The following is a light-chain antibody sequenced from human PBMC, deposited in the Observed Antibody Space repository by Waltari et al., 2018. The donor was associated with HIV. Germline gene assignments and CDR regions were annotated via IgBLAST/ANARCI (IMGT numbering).Light chain of an antibody. CDR1: QSIATW. CDR3: QQYNTSSPWT. V-gene: IGKV1-5*03. J-gene: IGKJ1*01. Sequence: DIQMTQSPSTLPACVGDRITITCRASQSIATWLAWYQQKPGKAPKLLIYRASSLETGVPLRFSGSGSGTEFTLTISSLQPEDFATYYCQQYNTSSPWTFGQGTKVDI. CDR2: RAS.